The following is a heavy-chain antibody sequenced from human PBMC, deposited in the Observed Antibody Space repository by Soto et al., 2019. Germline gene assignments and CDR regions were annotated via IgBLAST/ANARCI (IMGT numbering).Heavy chain of an antibody. D-gene: IGHD6-13*01. CDR1: GGSFSGYY. V-gene: IGHV4-34*01. Sequence: SETLSLTCAVFGGSFSGYYWSWIRQPPGKGLEWIGYIYHSGSTYYNPSLKSRVTISVDRSKNQFSLKLSSVTAADTAVYYCARGIAAAGTLYYYYYGMDVWGQGTTVTVSS. CDR2: IYHSGST. J-gene: IGHJ6*02. CDR3: ARGIAAAGTLYYYYYGMDV.